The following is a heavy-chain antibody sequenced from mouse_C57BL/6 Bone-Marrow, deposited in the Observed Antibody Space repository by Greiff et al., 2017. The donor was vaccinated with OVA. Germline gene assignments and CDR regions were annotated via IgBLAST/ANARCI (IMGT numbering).Heavy chain of an antibody. D-gene: IGHD1-1*01. V-gene: IGHV2-9-1*01. CDR3: ARNGNYGSSFPAWFAY. CDR2: IWTGGGT. CDR1: GFSLTSYA. J-gene: IGHJ3*01. Sequence: VKLMESGPGLVAPSQSLSITCTVSGFSLTSYAISWVRQPPGKGLEWLGVIWTGGGTNYNSALKSRLSISKDNSKSQVFLKMNSLQTDDTARYYCARNGNYGSSFPAWFAYWGQGTLVTVSA.